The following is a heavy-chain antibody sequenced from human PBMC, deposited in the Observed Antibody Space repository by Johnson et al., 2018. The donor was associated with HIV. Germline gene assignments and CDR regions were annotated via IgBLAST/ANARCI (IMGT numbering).Heavy chain of an antibody. Sequence: VQLVESGGDLVQPGGSLRLSCAASGFTFSSYAMHWVRQAPGKGLELVANIKQDGSEKYYVDSVKGRFTISRDNAKNSLYLQMNSLRAEDTAVYYCARYGYRPEAAFDIWGQGTMVTVSS. J-gene: IGHJ3*02. V-gene: IGHV3-7*02. CDR2: IKQDGSEK. D-gene: IGHD5-24*01. CDR3: ARYGYRPEAAFDI. CDR1: GFTFSSYA.